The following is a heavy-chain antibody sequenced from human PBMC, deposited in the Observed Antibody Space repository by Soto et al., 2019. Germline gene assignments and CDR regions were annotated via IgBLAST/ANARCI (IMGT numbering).Heavy chain of an antibody. D-gene: IGHD1-1*01. J-gene: IGHJ6*02. CDR1: GFTFSSYW. CDR2: LMSAGSRT. CDR3: ARGHTTDYYYSMDV. V-gene: IGHV3-74*01. Sequence: EVHLVESGGGLVQPGGSLRLSCAASGFTFSSYWMHWVRQAPGKGPVWVSRLMSAGSRTDYADSVKGRFTVSRDNAKNMLYLQMNSLRAEDTAVYYCARGHTTDYYYSMDVWGQGTTVTVSS.